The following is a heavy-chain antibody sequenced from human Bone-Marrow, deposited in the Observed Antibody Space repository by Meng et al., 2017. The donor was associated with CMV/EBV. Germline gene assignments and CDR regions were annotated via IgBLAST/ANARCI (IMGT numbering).Heavy chain of an antibody. CDR3: ARDFNYDSSGYYFGGV. V-gene: IGHV1-69*01. CDR2: IIPICGTA. D-gene: IGHD3-22*01. Sequence: SGGNFSSYAISWVRTAPGQGLEWVGGIIPICGTANYAQKFQGRVTITADESTSTAYMELSSLRSEDTAVYYCARDFNYDSSGYYFGGVWGQGTLVTVSS. CDR1: GGNFSSYA. J-gene: IGHJ4*02.